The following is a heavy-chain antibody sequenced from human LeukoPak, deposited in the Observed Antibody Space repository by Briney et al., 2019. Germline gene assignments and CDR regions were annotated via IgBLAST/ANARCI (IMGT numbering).Heavy chain of an antibody. V-gene: IGHV3-73*01. Sequence: GGSLTLSCAASGFTFSGSAMHWVRQASGKGLEWVGRIRSKANSYATAYAASVKGRFTISRDDSKNTAYLQMNSLKTEDTAVYYCTRRLGSGSSPFDYWGQGTLVTVSS. J-gene: IGHJ4*02. CDR3: TRRLGSGSSPFDY. D-gene: IGHD6-19*01. CDR1: GFTFSGSA. CDR2: IRSKANSYAT.